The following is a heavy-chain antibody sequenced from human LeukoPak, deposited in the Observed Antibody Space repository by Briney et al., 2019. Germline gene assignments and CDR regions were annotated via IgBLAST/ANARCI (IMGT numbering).Heavy chain of an antibody. J-gene: IGHJ4*02. V-gene: IGHV4-59*01. Sequence: SETLSLTCTVSGGSISSYYWSWIRQPPGKGLEWIGYIYYSGSTNYNPSLKSRVTISVDTSKNQFSLKLSSVTAADTAVYYCATGNNRGIYYFDYWGQGTLVTVS. CDR3: ATGNNRGIYYFDY. D-gene: IGHD3-3*02. CDR2: IYYSGST. CDR1: GGSISSYY.